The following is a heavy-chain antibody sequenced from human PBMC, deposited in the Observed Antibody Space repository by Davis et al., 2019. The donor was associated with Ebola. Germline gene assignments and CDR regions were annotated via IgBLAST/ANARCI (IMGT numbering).Heavy chain of an antibody. V-gene: IGHV4-59*02. Sequence: SETLSLTCSVSGGSVGSDYWSWIRQSPGKGLEWIAFISNGGRTIYNPSLRGRVTISIDTSKNQFSLEVRSVTAADTAVYYCVGVNYYGMDVWGQGTTVTVSS. CDR1: GGSVGSDY. CDR2: ISNGGRT. CDR3: VGVNYYGMDV. D-gene: IGHD3-16*01. J-gene: IGHJ6*02.